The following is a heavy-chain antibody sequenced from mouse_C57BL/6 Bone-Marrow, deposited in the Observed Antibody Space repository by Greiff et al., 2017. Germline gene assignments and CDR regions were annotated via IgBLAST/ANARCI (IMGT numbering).Heavy chain of an antibody. CDR2: INPNYGTT. CDR3: ARRLYDYGSLYY. D-gene: IGHD1-1*01. CDR1: GYSFTDYN. J-gene: IGHJ2*01. V-gene: IGHV1-39*01. Sequence: EVQLVESGPELVKPGASVKISCKASGYSFTDYNMTWVKQSNGQSLEWIGVINPNYGTTSYNPKFKGKATLTVDQSSSTAYMQLNSLTSEDSAVYYCARRLYDYGSLYYWGQGTTLTVAS.